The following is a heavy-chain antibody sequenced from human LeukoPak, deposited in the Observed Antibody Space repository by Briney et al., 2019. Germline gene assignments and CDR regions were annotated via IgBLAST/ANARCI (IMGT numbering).Heavy chain of an antibody. Sequence: SGGPLRLSCAASGFTFSRFAMSWVRQPPGKGLEWVSAISGGGGSTYYADSVKGRFTISRDTSKNTLSLQMNCLRAEDTAVYYCAKGGGGSYSGYHFDYWGQGTLVTVSS. CDR2: ISGGGGST. J-gene: IGHJ4*02. D-gene: IGHD1-26*01. CDR1: GFTFSRFA. V-gene: IGHV3-23*01. CDR3: AKGGGGSYSGYHFDY.